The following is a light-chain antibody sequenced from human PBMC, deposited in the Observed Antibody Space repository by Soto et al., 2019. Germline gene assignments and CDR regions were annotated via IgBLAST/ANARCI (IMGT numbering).Light chain of an antibody. CDR1: SSDVGGYKY. CDR2: TVN. V-gene: IGLV2-14*01. J-gene: IGLJ1*01. CDR3: NSYTSSSSYV. Sequence: QSVLTQPASVSGSPGQSITISCTGTSSDVGGYKYVSWYQQHPGKAPKLLIYTVNNRPSGVSNRFSGSKSGYTASLTISGLQAEDEADYYCNSYTSSSSYVFGTGTKVTVL.